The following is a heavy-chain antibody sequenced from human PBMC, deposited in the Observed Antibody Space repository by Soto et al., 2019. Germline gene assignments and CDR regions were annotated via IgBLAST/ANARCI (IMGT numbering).Heavy chain of an antibody. CDR1: GFTFSTYG. J-gene: IGHJ4*02. CDR2: IWYDGSKK. D-gene: IGHD6-13*01. CDR3: ARASYSSSSPSLDFYYFDY. Sequence: QVQLVESGGGVVQPGRSLRLSCAASGFTFSTYGMHWVRQAPGKGLEWVAIIWYDGSKKYYADSMKGRFTISRDNSKNTLYLQMNSLRAEDTAVYYCARASYSSSSPSLDFYYFDYWGQGTLVTVSS. V-gene: IGHV3-33*01.